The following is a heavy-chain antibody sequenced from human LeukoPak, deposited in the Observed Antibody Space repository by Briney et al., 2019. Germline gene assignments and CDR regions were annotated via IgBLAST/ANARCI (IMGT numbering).Heavy chain of an antibody. CDR2: IGGSSGTT. D-gene: IGHD6-19*01. CDR1: GFTFSSYA. Sequence: GGSLRLSFAASGFTFSSYAMSGFRKAPGKGLEWVSVIGGSSGTTYYADSVKGRFTISRDNSKDTLYLQMNSLRAEDTAVYYCAKDQGGWQDYWGQGTLVTVSS. J-gene: IGHJ4*02. CDR3: AKDQGGWQDY. V-gene: IGHV3-23*01.